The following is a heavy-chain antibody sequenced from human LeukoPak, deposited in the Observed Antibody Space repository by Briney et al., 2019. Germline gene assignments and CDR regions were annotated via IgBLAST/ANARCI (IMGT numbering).Heavy chain of an antibody. CDR3: ARVLVTVTTDYYYYAMDV. CDR1: GGSISSSNW. V-gene: IGHV4-4*02. D-gene: IGHD4-17*01. CDR2: IYHSGST. J-gene: IGHJ6*02. Sequence: SETLSLTCAVSGGSISSSNWWSWVRQPPGKGLEWIGEIYHSGSTNYNPSLKSRVTISVDTSKNHFSLKLSSVTAADTAVYYCARVLVTVTTDYYYYAMDVWGQGTTVTVSS.